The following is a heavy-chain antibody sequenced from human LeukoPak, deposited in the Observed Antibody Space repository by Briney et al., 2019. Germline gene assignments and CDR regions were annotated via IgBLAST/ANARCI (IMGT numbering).Heavy chain of an antibody. CDR3: AQEGYYYYGMDV. J-gene: IGHJ6*02. V-gene: IGHV3-23*01. Sequence: GGSLRLSCAASGFTFSSYAMSWVRQAPGKGLKWVSAISGSGGSTYYADSVKGRFTISRDNSKNTLYLQMNSLRAEDTAVYYCAQEGYYYYGMDVWGQGTTVTVSS. CDR2: ISGSGGST. CDR1: GFTFSSYA.